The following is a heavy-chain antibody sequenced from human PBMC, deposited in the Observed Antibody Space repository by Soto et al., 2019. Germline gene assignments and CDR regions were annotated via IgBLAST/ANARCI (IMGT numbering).Heavy chain of an antibody. Sequence: QVQLVQSGAEVKKPGASVKVSCKASGYTFTSYYMHWVRQAPGQGLEWMGIINPSGGSTSYAQKFQGRVTMTRDTSTSTVYMELSSLRSEDTAVYYCARAGPRVAAAGLNHDHYYYYGMDVWGQGTTVTVSS. CDR3: ARAGPRVAAAGLNHDHYYYYGMDV. CDR1: GYTFTSYY. CDR2: INPSGGST. J-gene: IGHJ6*02. D-gene: IGHD6-13*01. V-gene: IGHV1-46*01.